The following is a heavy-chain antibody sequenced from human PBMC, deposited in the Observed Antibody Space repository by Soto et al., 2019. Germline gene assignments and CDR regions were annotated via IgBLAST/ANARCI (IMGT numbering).Heavy chain of an antibody. D-gene: IGHD5-12*01. Sequence: SETLSLTCTVSGGSISSGGYYWSWIRQHPGKGLEWIGYIYHSGNTYYNPSLKSRVTISVDRSKNQFSLKLSSVTAADTAVYYCAGGPGVARNYWGQGTLVTVSS. CDR1: GGSISSGGYY. J-gene: IGHJ4*02. CDR2: IYHSGNT. CDR3: AGGPGVARNY. V-gene: IGHV4-30-2*01.